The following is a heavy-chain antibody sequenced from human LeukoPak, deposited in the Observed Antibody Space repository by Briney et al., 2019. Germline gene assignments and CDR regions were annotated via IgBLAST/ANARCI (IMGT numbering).Heavy chain of an antibody. CDR3: ARIIPYYYYYMDV. Sequence: GESLKISCKGSGYSFTSYWIGWVRQMPGKGLEWMGIFYPGDSDTRYSPSFQGQVTISADKSISTAYLQWSSLKASDTAMYYCARIIPYYYYYMDVWGKGTTVTVSS. CDR2: FYPGDSDT. CDR1: GYSFTSYW. V-gene: IGHV5-51*01. J-gene: IGHJ6*03.